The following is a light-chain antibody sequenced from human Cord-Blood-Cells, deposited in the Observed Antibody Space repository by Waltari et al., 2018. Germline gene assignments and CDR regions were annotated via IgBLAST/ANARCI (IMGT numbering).Light chain of an antibody. V-gene: IGKV3-15*01. J-gene: IGKJ4*01. CDR3: QQYNNWPPLT. Sequence: EIVMTQSPATLSVSPGERATLSCRASQSVSSNLAWYQQKPGQAPRLLIYGASTRTTGIPARFSGSGSGTEFTLTNSSLESEGFAVYYCQQYNNWPPLTFGGGTKVEIK. CDR1: QSVSSN. CDR2: GAS.